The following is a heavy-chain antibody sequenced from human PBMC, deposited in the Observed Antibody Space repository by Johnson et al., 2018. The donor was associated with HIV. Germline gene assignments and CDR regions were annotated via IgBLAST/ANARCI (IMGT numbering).Heavy chain of an antibody. J-gene: IGHJ3*02. CDR2: ISSDGSTI. Sequence: QVQLVESGGGLVKPGGSLRLSCAASGFSFGDYYMSWIRQAPGKGLEWISYISSDGSTIDYADSVKGRFTISRDNGNNSLYLQMNSLRAEDAAVYYCAIGRGEFPRHAFDIWGQGTMVTVSS. D-gene: IGHD3-10*01. V-gene: IGHV3-11*04. CDR3: AIGRGEFPRHAFDI. CDR1: GFSFGDYY.